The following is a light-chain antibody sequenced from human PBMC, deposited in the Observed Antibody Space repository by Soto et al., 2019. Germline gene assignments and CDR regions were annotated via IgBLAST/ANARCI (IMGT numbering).Light chain of an antibody. CDR3: QQRGSGPFT. J-gene: IGKJ5*01. CDR1: QSVSSY. Sequence: EIVLTQSPATLSLSPGERATLSCRASQSVSSYLAWYQQKPGQAPRLHIYEASNRATGIPARFSGSRSGTDFTLTVSSLEPEDFAVYFCQQRGSGPFTCGQGTRLEIK. CDR2: EAS. V-gene: IGKV3-11*01.